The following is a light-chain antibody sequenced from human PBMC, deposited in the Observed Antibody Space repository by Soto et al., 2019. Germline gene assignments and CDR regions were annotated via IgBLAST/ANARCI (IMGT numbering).Light chain of an antibody. CDR3: QQYGSSPPIT. V-gene: IGKV3-15*01. CDR1: PSVSSN. Sequence: ETLMTQSPATLSVSPGESATLSCRASPSVSSNLAWYQQKPGQAPRLLIYGVSTRAAGVSARFSGSGSGTEFTLTISSLQSEDFAVYYCQQYGSSPPITFGQGTRLEIK. J-gene: IGKJ5*01. CDR2: GVS.